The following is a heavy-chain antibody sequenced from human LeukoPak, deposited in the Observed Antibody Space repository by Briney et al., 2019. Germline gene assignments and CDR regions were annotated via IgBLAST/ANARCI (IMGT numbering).Heavy chain of an antibody. D-gene: IGHD2-15*01. V-gene: IGHV4-61*08. CDR2: IYYSGST. Sequence: SQTLSLTCTVSGGSISSGGYYWSWIRQPPGKGLEWIGYIYYSGSTNYNPSLKSRVTISVDTSKNQFSLKLSSVTAADTAVYYCARDVIYCSGGSCSSVLDYWGQGTLVTVFS. J-gene: IGHJ4*02. CDR1: GGSISSGGYY. CDR3: ARDVIYCSGGSCSSVLDY.